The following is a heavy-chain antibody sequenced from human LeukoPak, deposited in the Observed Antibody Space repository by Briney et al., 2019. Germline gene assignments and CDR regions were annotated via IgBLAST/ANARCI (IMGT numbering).Heavy chain of an antibody. V-gene: IGHV3-23*01. CDR3: AKASLGSCTGAKCYHFDN. J-gene: IGHJ4*02. CDR2: ISGSGGST. Sequence: HSGGSLRLSCAASGFTFSSYAMSWVRQAPGKGLEWVSAISGSGGSTYYADSVKGRFTMSRDNSKNTLSLQMNSLRAEDTAIYYCAKASLGSCTGAKCYHFDNWGQGTLVTVSS. D-gene: IGHD2-8*02. CDR1: GFTFSSYA.